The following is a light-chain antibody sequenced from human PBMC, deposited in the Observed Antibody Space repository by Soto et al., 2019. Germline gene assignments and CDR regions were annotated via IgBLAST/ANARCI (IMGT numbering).Light chain of an antibody. Sequence: EIVLTQSPGILSLSPGERASLSCGASQSITSSFLAWYQQKPGQAPRLLIYGASSRATGIPDRFGGTGSETDFTLTINRLEPEDFAVYYCQQYENSPITFGQGTQLEIK. CDR1: QSITSSF. CDR2: GAS. V-gene: IGKV3-20*01. CDR3: QQYENSPIT. J-gene: IGKJ5*01.